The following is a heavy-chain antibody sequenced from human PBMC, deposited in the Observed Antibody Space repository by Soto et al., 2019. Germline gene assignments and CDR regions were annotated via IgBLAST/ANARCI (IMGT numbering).Heavy chain of an antibody. CDR2: IDPSDSYT. D-gene: IGHD6-6*01. Sequence: GESLKISCKGSGDSFTSYWISWVRQMPGKGLEWMGRIDPSDSYTNYSPSFQGHVTISADKSISTAYLQWSSLKASDTAMYYCARRDSSSLYYYYGMDVWGQGTRVTVSS. CDR3: ARRDSSSLYYYYGMDV. J-gene: IGHJ6*02. V-gene: IGHV5-10-1*01. CDR1: GDSFTSYW.